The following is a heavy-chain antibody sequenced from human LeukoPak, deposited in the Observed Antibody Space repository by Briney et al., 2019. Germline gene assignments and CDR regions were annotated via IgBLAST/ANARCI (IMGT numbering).Heavy chain of an antibody. CDR1: GFTFSTFW. Sequence: QSGGSLRLSCAASGFTFSTFWMSWVRQAPGKGLEFVASLRQGGSEKYIVDSMKGRFTISGDNANNSLSLRMNGLRAEDAAVYYCARVTWGYRAAFDMWGQGTLVTVSS. J-gene: IGHJ3*02. CDR2: LRQGGSEK. CDR3: ARVTWGYRAAFDM. D-gene: IGHD5-18*01. V-gene: IGHV3-7*01.